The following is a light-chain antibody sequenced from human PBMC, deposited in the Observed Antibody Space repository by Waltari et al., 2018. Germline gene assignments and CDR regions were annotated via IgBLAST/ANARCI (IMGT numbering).Light chain of an antibody. J-gene: IGKJ1*01. V-gene: IGKV1-8*01. Sequence: AIRMTQSPSSISASTGDRVTITCRANQSISSYLAWYQQKPGKAPNLLIYAASTLQSGVPSRFSGSGSRTDSTLTISCLQSEDFATFYCQQYYTYPWTFGQGTKVEVK. CDR1: QSISSY. CDR2: AAS. CDR3: QQYYTYPWT.